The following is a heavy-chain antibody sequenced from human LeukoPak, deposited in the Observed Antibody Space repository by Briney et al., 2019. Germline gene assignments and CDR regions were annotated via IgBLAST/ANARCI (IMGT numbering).Heavy chain of an antibody. Sequence: SSETLSLTCTVSGGSISTHYWSWIRQSAGKGLEWIGRIHISGSTNYNPSLKSRVTISVDTSKNQFSLKLSSVTAADTAVYYCARGGVVPAAIIYYFDYWGQGTLVTVSS. D-gene: IGHD2-2*02. CDR2: IHISGST. J-gene: IGHJ4*02. V-gene: IGHV4-4*07. CDR3: ARGGVVPAAIIYYFDY. CDR1: GGSISTHY.